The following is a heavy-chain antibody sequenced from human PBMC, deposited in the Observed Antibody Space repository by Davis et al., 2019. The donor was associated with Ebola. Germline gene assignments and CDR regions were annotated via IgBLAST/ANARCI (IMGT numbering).Heavy chain of an antibody. J-gene: IGHJ4*02. D-gene: IGHD4-23*01. CDR2: VRDNGRNS. V-gene: IGHV3-23*01. CDR1: GFTFSDYY. CDR3: TKTLYGGSDY. Sequence: GESLKISCAVSGFTFSDYYMSWIRQAPGKGPEWVAGVRDNGRNSFYTDSVKGRFTISRDNSKNMVYLQMNSLRAEDTAVYYCTKTLYGGSDYWGQGTLVTVSS.